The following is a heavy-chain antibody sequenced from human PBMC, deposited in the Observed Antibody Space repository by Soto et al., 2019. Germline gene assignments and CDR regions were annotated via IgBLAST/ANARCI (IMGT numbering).Heavy chain of an antibody. CDR3: VSDQKREHFETSGPNWFAT. CDR2: ISRTSSYI. D-gene: IGHD6-19*01. J-gene: IGHJ5*02. V-gene: IGHV3-21*06. CDR1: GLTFSTYS. Sequence: PGGPLRLSGVVSGLTFSTYSTNWVRQTPGKGLEWGSSISRTSSYIYYRDSVKGRFTISRDNAKNSLYLQMNGLRVEDTAVYYCVSDQKREHFETSGPNWFATWGQGTLVTVSS.